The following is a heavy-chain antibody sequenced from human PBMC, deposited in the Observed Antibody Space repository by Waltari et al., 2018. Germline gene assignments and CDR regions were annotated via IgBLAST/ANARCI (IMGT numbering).Heavy chain of an antibody. V-gene: IGHV3-13*01. Sequence: EVQLVESGGGLVQPGGSLRLSFAASGFTLRTYALHLVRQVRGEGLEWVASSGAAGETKYLDSVKGRFTNSRESAKNSLNLQKNRLTGGDTAVYHCARGDPTAGAIDYWGQGTLVTVSS. CDR3: ARGDPTAGAIDY. CDR1: GFTLRTYA. J-gene: IGHJ4*02. CDR2: SGAAGET. D-gene: IGHD3-10*01.